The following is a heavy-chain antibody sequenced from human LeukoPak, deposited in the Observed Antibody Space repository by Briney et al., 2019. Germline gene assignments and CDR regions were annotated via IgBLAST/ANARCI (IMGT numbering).Heavy chain of an antibody. CDR3: ARGFYGSGKDY. J-gene: IGHJ4*02. Sequence: SETLSLICAVYGGSFSGYYWSWIRQPPGKGLEWIGEINHSGSTNYNPSLKSRATISVDTSKNQFSLKLSSVTAADTAVYYCARGFYGSGKDYWGPGTLVTVSS. D-gene: IGHD3-10*01. V-gene: IGHV4-34*01. CDR1: GGSFSGYY. CDR2: INHSGST.